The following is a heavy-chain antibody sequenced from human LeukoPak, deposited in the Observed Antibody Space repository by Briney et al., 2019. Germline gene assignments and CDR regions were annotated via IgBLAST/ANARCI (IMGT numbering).Heavy chain of an antibody. CDR1: GYTFTSYY. J-gene: IGHJ4*02. Sequence: GASVKVSCKASGYTFTSYYMHWVRQAPGQGLEWMGIINPSGGSTSYAQKFQGRVTMTRDTSTSTVYMELSSLRSEDTAVYYCARGQWVGATLYYFDYWGQGTLVTVSS. V-gene: IGHV1-46*01. D-gene: IGHD1-26*01. CDR3: ARGQWVGATLYYFDY. CDR2: INPSGGST.